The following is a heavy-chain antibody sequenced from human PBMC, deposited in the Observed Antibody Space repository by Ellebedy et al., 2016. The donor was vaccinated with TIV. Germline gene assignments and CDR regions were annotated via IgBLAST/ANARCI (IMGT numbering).Heavy chain of an antibody. J-gene: IGHJ3*02. D-gene: IGHD2-2*01. V-gene: IGHV3-7*01. CDR1: GFTFRSEW. CDR2: IKEDGSEK. CDR3: ARDSGYCTSTGCRGDAFDI. Sequence: GESLKISCAASGFTFRSEWMSWVRQAPGKGLEWVANIKEDGSEKDYVDLVKGRFTISRDNAKNSLYLQMNSLRAEDTAVYYCARDSGYCTSTGCRGDAFDIWGQGTMVTVSS.